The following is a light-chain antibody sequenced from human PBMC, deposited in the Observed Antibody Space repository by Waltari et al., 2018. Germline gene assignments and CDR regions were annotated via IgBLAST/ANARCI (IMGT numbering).Light chain of an antibody. Sequence: NFMLTQPHSVSGSPGKTVTISCTRSSGNIASNYVQWYQHPPGRAPTTVIVEDDQRPSGVPDRFSGSIDSSSNSASLSISGLKTEDGADYYCQSYDSNIQGVFGGGTKLTVL. V-gene: IGLV6-57*04. J-gene: IGLJ3*02. CDR2: EDD. CDR3: QSYDSNIQGV. CDR1: SGNIASNY.